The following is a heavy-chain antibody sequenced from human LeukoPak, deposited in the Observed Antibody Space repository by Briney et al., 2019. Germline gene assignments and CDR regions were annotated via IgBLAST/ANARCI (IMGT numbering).Heavy chain of an antibody. D-gene: IGHD4-17*01. V-gene: IGHV4-39*01. J-gene: IGHJ4*02. Sequence: PSETLSLTCAVYGGSFSGYYWGWIRQPPGKGLEWIGTIYYSGTTYYNPSLRSRVTVSVDTSNNQFSLKLSSVTAADTAVYYCARHYSGDLYYSDYWGQGTLVTVSS. CDR2: IYYSGTT. CDR1: GGSFSGYY. CDR3: ARHYSGDLYYSDY.